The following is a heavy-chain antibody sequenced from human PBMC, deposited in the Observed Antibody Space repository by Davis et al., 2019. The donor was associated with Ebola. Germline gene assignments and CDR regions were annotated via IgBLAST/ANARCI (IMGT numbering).Heavy chain of an antibody. Sequence: GGSLRLSCVASGFTFTTYSMSWVRQAPGKALEWVSSISSDSDYIYYADSAKGRFTISRDNAKNSLYLQMSSLRAEDTAVYYCARGLQTRWRVGWGMDVWGQGTTVTVSS. V-gene: IGHV3-21*01. CDR3: ARGLQTRWRVGWGMDV. D-gene: IGHD3-16*01. CDR1: GFTFTTYS. CDR2: ISSDSDYI. J-gene: IGHJ6*02.